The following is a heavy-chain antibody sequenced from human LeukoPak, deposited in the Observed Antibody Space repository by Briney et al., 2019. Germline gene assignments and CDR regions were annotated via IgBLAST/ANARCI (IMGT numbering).Heavy chain of an antibody. V-gene: IGHV3-30-3*01. CDR1: GFTFSSYA. CDR3: ARDLAEWFGESPGDY. D-gene: IGHD3-10*01. Sequence: GRSLRLSCAASGFTFSSYAMHWVRQAPGKGLEWVAVISYDGSNKYYADSVKGRFTISRDNSKNTLYLQMNSLRAEDTAAYYCARDLAEWFGESPGDYWGQGTLVTVSS. J-gene: IGHJ4*02. CDR2: ISYDGSNK.